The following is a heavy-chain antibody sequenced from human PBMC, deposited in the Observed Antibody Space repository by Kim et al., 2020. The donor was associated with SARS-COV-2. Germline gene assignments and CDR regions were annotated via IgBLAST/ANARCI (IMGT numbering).Heavy chain of an antibody. D-gene: IGHD1-26*01. Sequence: GESLKISCKVSGYIFTSTWIGWVRQMPGKGLEWMGIIHPADSDTRYNPSFQGQVTMSVDNSINTAYLQWITLKASDTATYHCARRVGPYFYFDYWGQRTLVTVSS. V-gene: IGHV5-51*01. CDR2: IHPADSDT. CDR3: ARRVGPYFYFDY. J-gene: IGHJ4*02. CDR1: GYIFTSTW.